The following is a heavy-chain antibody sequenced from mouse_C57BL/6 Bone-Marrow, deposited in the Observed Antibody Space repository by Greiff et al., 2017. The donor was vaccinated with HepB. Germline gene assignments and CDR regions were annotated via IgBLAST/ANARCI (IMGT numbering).Heavy chain of an antibody. CDR1: GFTFSDYG. Sequence: EVKVVESGGGLVKPGGSLKLSCAASGFTFSDYGMHWVRQAPEKGLEWVAYISSGSSTIYYADTVKGRFTISRDNAKNTLFLQMTSLRSEDTAMYYCARPLTTVVAFYAMDYWGQGTSVTVSS. J-gene: IGHJ4*01. D-gene: IGHD1-1*01. V-gene: IGHV5-17*01. CDR2: ISSGSSTI. CDR3: ARPLTTVVAFYAMDY.